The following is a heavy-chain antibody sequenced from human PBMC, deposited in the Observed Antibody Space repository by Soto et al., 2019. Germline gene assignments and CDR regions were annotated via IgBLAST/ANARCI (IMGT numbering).Heavy chain of an antibody. CDR2: IYYSGST. Sequence: SETLSLTCTVSGGSISSYYWSWIRQPPGKGLEWIGYIYYSGSTYYNPSLKSRVTISVDTSKNQFSLKLSSVTAADTAVYYCARQVGYCSGGSCYYYFDYWGQGTLVTSPQ. CDR1: GGSISSYY. CDR3: ARQVGYCSGGSCYYYFDY. D-gene: IGHD2-15*01. J-gene: IGHJ4*02. V-gene: IGHV4-59*08.